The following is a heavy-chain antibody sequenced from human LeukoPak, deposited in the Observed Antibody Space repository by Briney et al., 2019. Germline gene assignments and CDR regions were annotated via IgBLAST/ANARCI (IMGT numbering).Heavy chain of an antibody. D-gene: IGHD4-17*01. CDR1: GFTFSDHY. J-gene: IGHJ4*02. Sequence: GGSLRLSCAASGFTFSDHYMDWVRQAPGKGLEWVGRARNKANRYTTDYAASVKGRFTISRDDSKNSLYLQMNSLQTEDTAVYYCAGLTVLGRGYYFDYWGQGTLVTVSS. CDR2: ARNKANRYTT. CDR3: AGLTVLGRGYYFDY. V-gene: IGHV3-72*01.